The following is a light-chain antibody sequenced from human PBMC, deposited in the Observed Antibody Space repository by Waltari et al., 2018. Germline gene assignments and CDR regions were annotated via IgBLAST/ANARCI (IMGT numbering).Light chain of an antibody. V-gene: IGKV3-20*01. CDR1: QSVSRY. Sequence: ELVLTQSPGTLSLSPGERATISCRASQSVSRYLAWYQQKPGQAPRLLIYGASTRATGIPDRFSGSGSGTDFSLTISRLEPEDFAVYFCQHHVGLPATFGQGTKVEIK. CDR2: GAS. J-gene: IGKJ1*01. CDR3: QHHVGLPAT.